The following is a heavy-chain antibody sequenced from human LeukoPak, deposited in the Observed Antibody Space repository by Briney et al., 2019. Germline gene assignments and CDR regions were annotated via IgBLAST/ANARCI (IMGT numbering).Heavy chain of an antibody. Sequence: SETLSLTCTVSGYSISSSYYWGWIRQPPGKGLEWIGSIYHSGNTYYNPSLKSRVTISMDTSMNHFSLELSSVTAADTAVYYCARPDHPEGIAAAGTHYYYMDVWGKGTTVTVSS. J-gene: IGHJ6*03. CDR1: GYSISSSYY. CDR2: IYHSGNT. V-gene: IGHV4-38-2*02. D-gene: IGHD6-13*01. CDR3: ARPDHPEGIAAAGTHYYYMDV.